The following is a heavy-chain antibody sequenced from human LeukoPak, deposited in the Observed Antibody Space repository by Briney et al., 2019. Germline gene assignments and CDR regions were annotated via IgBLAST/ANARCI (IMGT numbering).Heavy chain of an antibody. CDR2: IGTAGDT. J-gene: IGHJ4*02. Sequence: QSGGSLRLSCAAPGFTFSSYDMHWVRQATGKGLEWVSAIGTAGDTYYPGSVKGRFTISRENAKNSLYLQMNSLRAGDTAVYYCARVDSSGLFPDYWGQGTLVTVSS. CDR1: GFTFSSYD. D-gene: IGHD3-22*01. V-gene: IGHV3-13*01. CDR3: ARVDSSGLFPDY.